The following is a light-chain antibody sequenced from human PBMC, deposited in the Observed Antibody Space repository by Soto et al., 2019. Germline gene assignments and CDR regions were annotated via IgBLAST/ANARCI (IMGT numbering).Light chain of an antibody. CDR3: QQFNAYPLT. CDR2: DAS. V-gene: IGKV1-13*02. Sequence: ATQLTQSPSSLSASLGDRVIITCRASQDISSALAWFQQKPGKTPKLLISDASTLESGVPSRFGGSGSGTDFTLTISGLQPEDFAAYYCQQFNAYPLTFGGGTKVGI. CDR1: QDISSA. J-gene: IGKJ4*01.